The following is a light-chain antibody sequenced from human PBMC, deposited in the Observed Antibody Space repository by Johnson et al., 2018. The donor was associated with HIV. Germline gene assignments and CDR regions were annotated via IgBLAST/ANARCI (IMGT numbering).Light chain of an antibody. Sequence: QSVLTQPPSVSAAPGQKVTISCSGSSSNIGNNYVAWYQHLPGTAPKLLIYDNNKRPSGIPDRFSGFKSGTSATLGITGLPTGDEADYYCGTWDGSLSVGHVFGTGTKVTVL. CDR2: DNN. J-gene: IGLJ1*01. V-gene: IGLV1-51*01. CDR1: SSNIGNNY. CDR3: GTWDGSLSVGHV.